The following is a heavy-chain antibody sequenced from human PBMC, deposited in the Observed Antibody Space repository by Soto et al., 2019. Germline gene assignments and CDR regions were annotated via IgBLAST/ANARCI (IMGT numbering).Heavy chain of an antibody. V-gene: IGHV3-53*01. J-gene: IGHJ4*02. CDR2: IYSGGST. CDR3: AKATTKGGGFNPFDS. CDR1: GFTGSSNY. D-gene: IGHD6-19*01. Sequence: GGSLRLCCAALGFTGSSNYRSWVRQATGKGLEWVAVIYSGGSTYYADYVKDRFPISRDNSRDTLCLKMNSLTADDTAVYYCAKATTKGGGFNPFDSGGQGALVTVSA.